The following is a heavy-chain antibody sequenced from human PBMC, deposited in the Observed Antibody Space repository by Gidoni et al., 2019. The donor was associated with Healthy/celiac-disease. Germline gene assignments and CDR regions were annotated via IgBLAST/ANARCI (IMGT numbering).Heavy chain of an antibody. CDR1: GFTFSSYG. CDR3: AKDRADYCSGGSCYWYFDL. V-gene: IGHV3-30*18. CDR2: ISYDGSNK. D-gene: IGHD2-15*01. Sequence: QVQLVESGGGVVQPGRSLRLSCAASGFTFSSYGMHWVRQAPGKGLEWVAVISYDGSNKYYTDSVKGRFTISRDNSKNTLYLKMNSLRAEDTAVYYCAKDRADYCSGGSCYWYFDLWGRGTLVTVSS. J-gene: IGHJ2*01.